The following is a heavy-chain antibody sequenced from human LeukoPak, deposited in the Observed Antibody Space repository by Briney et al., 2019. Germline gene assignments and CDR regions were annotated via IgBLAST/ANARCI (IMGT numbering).Heavy chain of an antibody. D-gene: IGHD3-22*01. CDR3: ARDDSHSSGYYYYYYYYMDV. J-gene: IGHJ6*03. CDR2: ISSSGSTI. CDR1: GFTFSSYE. V-gene: IGHV3-48*03. Sequence: GGSLRLSCAASGFTFSSYEMNWVRQAPGKGLEWVSYISSSGSTIYYADSVKGRFTISRDNAKNSLYLQMNSLRAEDTAVYYCARDDSHSSGYYYYYYYYMDVWGKGTTVTVSS.